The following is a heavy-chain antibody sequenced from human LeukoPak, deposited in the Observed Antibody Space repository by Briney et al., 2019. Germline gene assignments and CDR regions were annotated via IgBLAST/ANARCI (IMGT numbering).Heavy chain of an antibody. V-gene: IGHV5-51*01. CDR2: IYPGDSDT. CDR1: GYSFISYW. CDR3: VRHLVPGGSGTSKGFDP. D-gene: IGHD3-10*01. J-gene: IGHJ5*02. Sequence: GESLKISCKGSGYSFISYWIGWVRRMHGKGLEWMGIIYPGDSDTRYSPSFQGQVTISVDKSIDTAYLQWSSLKASDAAMYYCVRHLVPGGSGTSKGFDPWGQGTQVTVSS.